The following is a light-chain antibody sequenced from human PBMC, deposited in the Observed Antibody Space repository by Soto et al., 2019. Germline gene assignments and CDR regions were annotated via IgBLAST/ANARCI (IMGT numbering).Light chain of an antibody. Sequence: EIVMTQSQCTLSVSPGSRSTLACRASLSVSTNLAWYQQKPGQAPRLLIYDASNRATGIPARFSGSGSGTDFTLTISSLEPEDFAVYYCQQRSNGLTFGGGTKVDIK. CDR1: LSVSTN. CDR2: DAS. CDR3: QQRSNGLT. J-gene: IGKJ4*01. V-gene: IGKV3-11*01.